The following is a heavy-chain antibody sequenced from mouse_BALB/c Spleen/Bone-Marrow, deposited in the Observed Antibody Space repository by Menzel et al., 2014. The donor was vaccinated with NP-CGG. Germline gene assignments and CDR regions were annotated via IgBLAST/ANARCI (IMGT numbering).Heavy chain of an antibody. D-gene: IGHD1-1*01. V-gene: IGHV2-6-7*01. J-gene: IGHJ4*01. CDR1: GFSLTGYG. CDR2: IWGDGRT. CDR3: ARHYGSNYYARDY. Sequence: VKLMESGPGLVAPSQSLSITCTVSGFSLTGYGVNWVRQPPGKGLEWLGMIWGDGRTDYNSALKSRLSISKDNSKSQVFLKMNSLQTEDTARYYCARHYGSNYYARDYWGQGTSVTVSS.